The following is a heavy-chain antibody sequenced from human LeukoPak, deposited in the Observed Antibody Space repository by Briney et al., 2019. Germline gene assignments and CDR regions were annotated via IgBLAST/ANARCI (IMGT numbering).Heavy chain of an antibody. V-gene: IGHV3-66*02. CDR1: GFTVSSNY. J-gene: IGHJ6*04. CDR3: ARDGGGAAMVRGVIQYYYYYGMDV. D-gene: IGHD3-10*01. CDR2: IYSGGST. Sequence: GGSLRLSCAASGFTVSSNYMSWVRQAPGKGLEWVSVIYSGGSTYYADSVKGRFTISRDNSKNTLYLQMNSLRAEDTAVYYCARDGGGAAMVRGVIQYYYYYGMDVWGKGTTVTVSS.